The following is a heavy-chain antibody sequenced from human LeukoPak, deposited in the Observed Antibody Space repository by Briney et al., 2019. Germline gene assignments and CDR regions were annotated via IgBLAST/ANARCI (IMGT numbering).Heavy chain of an antibody. V-gene: IGHV4-59*01. CDR2: IYYSGSI. CDR1: GGSISSYY. D-gene: IGHD5-18*01. Sequence: SETLSLTCTVSGGSISSYYWSWIRQPPGKGLEWVGYIYYSGSIACNPSLKSRVTISVDTSKNQFSLKLSSVTAADTAVYYCARTTEGGYTYGYFYYYYMDVWGKGTTVTISS. J-gene: IGHJ6*03. CDR3: ARTTEGGYTYGYFYYYYMDV.